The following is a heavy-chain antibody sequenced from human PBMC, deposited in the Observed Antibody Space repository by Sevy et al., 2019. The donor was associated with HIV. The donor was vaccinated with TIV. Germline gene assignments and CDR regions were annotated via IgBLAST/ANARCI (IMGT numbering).Heavy chain of an antibody. CDR2: IYYSGST. D-gene: IGHD6-13*01. CDR3: ARVAIAAAGTIAYYYYYMDV. J-gene: IGHJ6*03. Sequence: SETLSLTCTVSGGSISSYYWSWIRQPPGKGLEWIAYIYYSGSTNYNPALKSRVTISVDTSKNQFSLKLSSVTAADTAVYYCARVAIAAAGTIAYYYYYMDVWGKGTTVTVSS. CDR1: GGSISSYY. V-gene: IGHV4-59*01.